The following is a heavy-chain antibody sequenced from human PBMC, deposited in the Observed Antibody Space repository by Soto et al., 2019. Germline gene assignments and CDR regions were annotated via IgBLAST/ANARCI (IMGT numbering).Heavy chain of an antibody. Sequence: ASVKVSCKASGYTFTSYDINWVRQATGQGLEWVGWMNPNSGNTGYAQKFQGRVTMTRNTSISTAYMELSSLRSEDTAVYYCARGHTVWFGELFYYYYYGMDVWGQGTTVTVSS. J-gene: IGHJ6*02. CDR3: ARGHTVWFGELFYYYYYGMDV. CDR1: GYTFTSYD. D-gene: IGHD3-10*01. CDR2: MNPNSGNT. V-gene: IGHV1-8*01.